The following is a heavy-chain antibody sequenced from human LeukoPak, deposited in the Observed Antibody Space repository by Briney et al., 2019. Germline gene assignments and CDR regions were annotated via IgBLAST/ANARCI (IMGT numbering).Heavy chain of an antibody. J-gene: IGHJ2*01. V-gene: IGHV4-59*08. CDR3: ARVMTPPFIGYFDL. CDR1: GGSISSYY. CDR2: IYYSGST. Sequence: PSETLSLTCTVSGGSISSYYWSWIRQPPGRGLEWIGYIYYSGSTNYNPSLKSRVTISVDTSKNQFSLKLSSVTAADTAVYYCARVMTPPFIGYFDLWGRGTLVTVSS. D-gene: IGHD2-21*02.